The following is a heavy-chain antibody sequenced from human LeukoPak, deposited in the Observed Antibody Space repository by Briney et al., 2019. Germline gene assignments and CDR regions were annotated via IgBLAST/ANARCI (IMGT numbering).Heavy chain of an antibody. CDR2: ISSSSNYI. D-gene: IGHD6-13*01. Sequence: PGGSLRLSCAASGFTFSSYSMNWVRQAPGKGLEWVSSISSSSNYIYYADSVKGRFTISRDNAKNSLYLQMNSLRAEDTAVYYCARDLVRQQLASMALDYWGQGTLVTVSS. J-gene: IGHJ4*02. V-gene: IGHV3-21*01. CDR3: ARDLVRQQLASMALDY. CDR1: GFTFSSYS.